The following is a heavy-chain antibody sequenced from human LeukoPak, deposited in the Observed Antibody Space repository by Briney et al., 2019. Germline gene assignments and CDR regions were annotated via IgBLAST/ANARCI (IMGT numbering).Heavy chain of an antibody. Sequence: PSETLSLTCTVSGGSISSSSYYWGWIRQPPGKGLEWIGSIYYSGSTYYNPPLKSRVTISVDTSKNQFSLKLSSVTAADTAVYYCARARQQWLGYYFDYWGQGTLVTVSS. CDR3: ARARQQWLGYYFDY. V-gene: IGHV4-39*07. D-gene: IGHD6-19*01. CDR1: GGSISSSSYY. CDR2: IYYSGST. J-gene: IGHJ4*02.